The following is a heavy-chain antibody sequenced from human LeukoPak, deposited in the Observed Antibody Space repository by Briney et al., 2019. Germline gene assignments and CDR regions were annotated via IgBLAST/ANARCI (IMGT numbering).Heavy chain of an antibody. Sequence: SETLSLTCTVSGGSISSGDYYWSWIRQPPGKGLEWIGYIYYSGSTYYNPSLKSRVTISVDTSKNQFSLKLSSVTAADTAVYYCARGGSYYDFHVSMDWFDPWGQGTLVTVSS. J-gene: IGHJ5*02. CDR3: ARGGSYYDFHVSMDWFDP. CDR2: IYYSGST. V-gene: IGHV4-30-4*01. CDR1: GGSISSGDYY. D-gene: IGHD1-26*01.